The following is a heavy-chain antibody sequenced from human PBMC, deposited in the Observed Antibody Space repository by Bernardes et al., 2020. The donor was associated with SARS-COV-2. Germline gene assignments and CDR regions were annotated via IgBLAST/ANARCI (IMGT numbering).Heavy chain of an antibody. CDR3: AKDWFSPGGDYYYYYGMDV. Sequence: GGSLRLSCAASGLTFSTYAMTWVRQVPGKGLEWVSAISAIGGSTYYADSVKGRFTISRDNSKNTLYLQMNSLRAEDTAVYYCAKDWFSPGGDYYYYYGMDVWGQGTTVTVSS. CDR2: ISAIGGST. D-gene: IGHD3-10*01. CDR1: GLTFSTYA. V-gene: IGHV3-23*01. J-gene: IGHJ6*02.